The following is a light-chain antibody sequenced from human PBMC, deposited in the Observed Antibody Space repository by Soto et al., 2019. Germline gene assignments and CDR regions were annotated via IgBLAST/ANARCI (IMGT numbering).Light chain of an antibody. Sequence: IVLTQSPATLSLSPGARATLSCRAGQSVSNYLAWYQQKPGQAPRLLIYDTFNRATGITGRFSSSGSGTEFTLTISSLEPEDLAVYFCVQRSTWPWTSGQGTKVEIK. CDR1: QSVSNY. CDR2: DTF. V-gene: IGKV3-11*01. CDR3: VQRSTWPWT. J-gene: IGKJ1*01.